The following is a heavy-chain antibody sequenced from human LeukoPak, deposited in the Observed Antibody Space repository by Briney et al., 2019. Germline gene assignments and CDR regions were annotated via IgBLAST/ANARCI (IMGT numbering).Heavy chain of an antibody. CDR3: ARDQPLPSS. J-gene: IGHJ5*02. CDR1: GGSMSSDY. Sequence: SETLSLTCTVSGGSMSSDYWSWIRQPPGKGLEWIGYIHYSGSTYYNPSLEGRVTISIHTPMNQFSLSLSSVTAADTAVYYCARDQPLPSSWGQGTLVTVSS. V-gene: IGHV4-59*01. CDR2: IHYSGST.